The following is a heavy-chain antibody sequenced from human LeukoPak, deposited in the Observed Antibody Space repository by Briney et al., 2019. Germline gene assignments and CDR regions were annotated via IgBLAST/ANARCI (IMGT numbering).Heavy chain of an antibody. V-gene: IGHV3-64*01. CDR2: TSSNGAST. CDR3: ARVRTVRIFSTAMDAFDI. J-gene: IGHJ3*02. CDR1: GFTLSTYA. Sequence: GGSLRLSCVAAGFTLSTYAMHWVRQAPGKGLEYVSATSSNGASTYYANSVKGRFTISRDNSKNTLYLQTGSLRAEHMSVYFGARVRTVRIFSTAMDAFDIWGQGTMVTVSS. D-gene: IGHD5-18*01.